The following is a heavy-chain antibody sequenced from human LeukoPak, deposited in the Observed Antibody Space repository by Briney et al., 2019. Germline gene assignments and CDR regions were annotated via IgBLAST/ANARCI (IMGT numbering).Heavy chain of an antibody. CDR2: ISAYNGNT. CDR3: ARDSGSYRPLRAFDI. CDR1: GYTFTSYG. V-gene: IGHV1-18*01. D-gene: IGHD1-26*01. Sequence: HEASVKVSCKASGYTFTSYGISWVRQAPGQGLEWMGWISAYNGNTNYAQKLQGRVTMTTDTSTSTAYMELRSLRSDDTAVYYCARDSGSYRPLRAFDIWGQGTMVTVSS. J-gene: IGHJ3*02.